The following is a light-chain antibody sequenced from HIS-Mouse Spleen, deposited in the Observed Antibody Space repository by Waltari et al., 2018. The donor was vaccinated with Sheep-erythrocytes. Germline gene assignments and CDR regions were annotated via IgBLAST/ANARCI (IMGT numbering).Light chain of an antibody. V-gene: IGKV3-11*01. CDR3: QQYYSTLT. Sequence: EIVLTHSPATLSLSPGERATRSCRASQSVSSYLAWYQQKPGQAPRLLIYDASNRATGIPARFSGSGSGTDFTLTISSLQAEDVAVYYCQQYYSTLTFGGGTKVEIK. J-gene: IGKJ4*01. CDR2: DAS. CDR1: QSVSSY.